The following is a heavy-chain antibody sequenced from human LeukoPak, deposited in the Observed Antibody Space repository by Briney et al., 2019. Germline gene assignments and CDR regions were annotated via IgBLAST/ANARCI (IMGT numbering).Heavy chain of an antibody. D-gene: IGHD6-6*01. V-gene: IGHV1-2*02. CDR2: INPNSGGT. Sequence: GASVKVSCKASGYTLTGYYMHWVRQAPGQGLEWMGWINPNSGGTNYAQKFQGRVTMTRDTSISTAYMELSRLRSDDTAVYYCARVFRQLDIDHAFDIWGQGTMVTVSS. CDR1: GYTLTGYY. CDR3: ARVFRQLDIDHAFDI. J-gene: IGHJ3*02.